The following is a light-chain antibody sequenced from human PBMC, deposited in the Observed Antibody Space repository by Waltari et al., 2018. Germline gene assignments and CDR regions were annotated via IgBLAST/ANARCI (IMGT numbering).Light chain of an antibody. CDR2: GAS. CDR3: QQYNNWPLFT. V-gene: IGKV3-15*01. CDR1: QSVSSN. Sequence: EIVMTQSPATLSVSPGESATLSCRASQSVSSNLAWYPQKPGQAPRLLIYGASTRATGIPARFSGSGSGTEFTLTISSMQSEDFAVYYCQQYNNWPLFTFGPGTKVDI. J-gene: IGKJ3*01.